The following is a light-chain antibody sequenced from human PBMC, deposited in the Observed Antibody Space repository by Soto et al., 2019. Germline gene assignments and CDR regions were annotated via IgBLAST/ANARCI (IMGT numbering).Light chain of an antibody. J-gene: IGLJ1*01. V-gene: IGLV1-51*01. CDR1: SSNIGGNS. CDR3: GSWDSSLSAYV. Sequence: QSELTQPPSVSAAPGQRVTISCSGSSSNIGGNSVSWYQQLPGTAPKLLIYDDDKRPSGIPDRFSGSKSGTSATLGITGFQTGDEADYYCGSWDSSLSAYVFGTGTQLTVL. CDR2: DDD.